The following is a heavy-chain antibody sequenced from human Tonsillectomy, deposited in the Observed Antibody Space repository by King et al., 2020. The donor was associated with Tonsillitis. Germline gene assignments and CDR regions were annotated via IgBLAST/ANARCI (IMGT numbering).Heavy chain of an antibody. CDR3: AKESSYPPNYGDYVLTPYHLDY. CDR2: ISWNSGSI. Sequence: VQLVESGGGLVQPGRSLRLSCAASGFTLDDYAMHWVRQAPGKGLEWVSGISWNSGSIGYADSVKGRFTIPTDNAKNSLYLQMNSPRADDKALYYCAKESSYPPNYGDYVLTPYHLDYWGQRNLVTVSS. CDR1: GFTLDDYA. V-gene: IGHV3-9*01. D-gene: IGHD4-17*01. J-gene: IGHJ4*02.